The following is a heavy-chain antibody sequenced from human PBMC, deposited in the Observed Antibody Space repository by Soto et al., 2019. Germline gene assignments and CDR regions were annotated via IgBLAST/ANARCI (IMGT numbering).Heavy chain of an antibody. D-gene: IGHD3-10*01. Sequence: SETLSLTCTVSGGSISSSSYYWGWIRQPPGKGLEWIGSIYYSGSTYYNPSLKSRVTISVDTSKNQFSLKLGSVTAADTAVYYCARHVVLLWFGELDYWGQGTLVTVSS. CDR2: IYYSGST. CDR3: ARHVVLLWFGELDY. V-gene: IGHV4-39*01. J-gene: IGHJ4*02. CDR1: GGSISSSSYY.